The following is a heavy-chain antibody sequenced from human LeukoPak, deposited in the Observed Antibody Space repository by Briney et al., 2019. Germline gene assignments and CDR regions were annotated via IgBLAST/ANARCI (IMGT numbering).Heavy chain of an antibody. CDR1: GFTFSSYW. J-gene: IGHJ4*02. CDR2: IASDGRT. D-gene: IGHD1-26*01. Sequence: GGSLRLSCAASGFTFSSYWMHWVRQAPGKGLVWVSRIASDGRTVYADSVKGRFTISRDNAKDTVYLQMNSLRVEETAVYYCIGSGGWPGFWGQGTVVSVA. CDR3: IGSGGWPGF. V-gene: IGHV3-74*01.